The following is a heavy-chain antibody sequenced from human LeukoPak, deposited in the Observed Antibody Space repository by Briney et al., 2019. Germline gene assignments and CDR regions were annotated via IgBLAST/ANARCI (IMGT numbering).Heavy chain of an antibody. CDR1: GGSVAHGNIY. V-gene: IGHV4-39*07. CDR3: ARGYSSSRRGFDAFDI. D-gene: IGHD6-13*01. J-gene: IGHJ3*02. CDR2: IYYSGST. Sequence: SETLSLTCTVSGGSVAHGNIYWNWIRQPPGKGLEWIGSIYYSGSTYSNPSLKSRVIISVDTSKNQFSLKLSSVTAADTAVYYCARGYSSSRRGFDAFDIWGQGTMVTVSS.